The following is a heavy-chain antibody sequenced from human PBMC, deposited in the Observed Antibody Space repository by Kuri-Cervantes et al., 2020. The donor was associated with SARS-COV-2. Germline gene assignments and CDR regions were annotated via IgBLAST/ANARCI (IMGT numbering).Heavy chain of an antibody. D-gene: IGHD2-15*01. Sequence: GESLKISCAASGFTFTNYGMHWVRQAPGKGLEWVAFTRSEGITKYYGDSVRGRFTISRDNSKNTLYLQMNGLRHEDTAVYYCAKWGLGYCSGVSCYSQNANDYWGQGTLVTVSS. CDR1: GFTFTNYG. CDR2: TRSEGITK. CDR3: AKWGLGYCSGVSCYSQNANDY. V-gene: IGHV3-30*02. J-gene: IGHJ4*02.